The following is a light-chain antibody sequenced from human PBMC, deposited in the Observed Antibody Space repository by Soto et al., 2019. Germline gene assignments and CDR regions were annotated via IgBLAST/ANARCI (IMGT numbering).Light chain of an antibody. CDR2: DVT. CDR1: SSDVGGYNY. CDR3: TSYTTSSPYLV. V-gene: IGLV2-14*03. J-gene: IGLJ3*02. Sequence: QSALTQPASVSGSPGQSITISCTGTSSDVGGYNYVSWYQHHPGKAPKLMIYDVTNRPSGVSNRFSGSKSGNTASLTISGLQAEDEAEYYCTSYTTSSPYLVFGGGTKRTVL.